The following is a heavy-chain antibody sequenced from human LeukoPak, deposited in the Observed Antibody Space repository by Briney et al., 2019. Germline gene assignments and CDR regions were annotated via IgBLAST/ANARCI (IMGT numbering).Heavy chain of an antibody. CDR2: INPSGGST. CDR3: TRRYNYDSSGYYYVRDAFDI. CDR1: GYTFTSYY. Sequence: ASVKVSCKASGYTFTSYYMHWVRQAPGQGLEWMGIINPSGGSTSYAQKFQGRVTMTRDMSTSTDYMELSSLRSEDTAVYYCTRRYNYDSSGYYYVRDAFDIWGQGTMVTVSS. D-gene: IGHD3-22*01. V-gene: IGHV1-46*03. J-gene: IGHJ3*02.